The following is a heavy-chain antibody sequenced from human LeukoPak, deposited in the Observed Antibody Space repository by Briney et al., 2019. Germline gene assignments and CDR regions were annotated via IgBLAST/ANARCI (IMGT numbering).Heavy chain of an antibody. J-gene: IGHJ5*02. D-gene: IGHD6-13*01. V-gene: IGHV3-11*01. Sequence: GGSLRLSCTASGFTFSDYYTGWIRQAPGKGLEWVSYIPFSSSTTYYADSVKGRFTISRDNAKNSLYLQMNSLRADDTAVYYCARGWSSSWPYNLFDPWGQGTLVTVSS. CDR2: IPFSSSTT. CDR3: ARGWSSSWPYNLFDP. CDR1: GFTFSDYY.